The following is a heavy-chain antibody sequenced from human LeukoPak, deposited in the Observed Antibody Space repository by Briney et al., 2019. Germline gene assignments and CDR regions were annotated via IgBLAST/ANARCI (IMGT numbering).Heavy chain of an antibody. J-gene: IGHJ3*02. V-gene: IGHV4-4*02. D-gene: IGHD3-10*01. CDR2: IYHSGST. Sequence: SGTLSLTCAVSGGSISSNNWWSWVRQSPVKGLEWIGEIYHSGSTNYSPSLKSRVTISLDTSRNQFSLKLNSVTAADTAVYYCAKSNGYGLIDIWGQGTMVTVSS. CDR1: GGSISSNNW. CDR3: AKSNGYGLIDI.